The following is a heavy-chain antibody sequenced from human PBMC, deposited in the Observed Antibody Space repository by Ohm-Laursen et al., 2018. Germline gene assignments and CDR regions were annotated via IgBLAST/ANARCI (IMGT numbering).Heavy chain of an antibody. V-gene: IGHV4-59*12. CDR1: GGAISNYY. Sequence: SETLSLTCTVSGGAISNYYWSWIRQPPGKGLEWIGHINYSGSTNYNPSLKSRVTMSVDTSKNQFSLKLSSVTAADTAVYYCARDRLYYYDSSGYLEYFQHWGQGTLVTVSS. CDR3: ARDRLYYYDSSGYLEYFQH. CDR2: INYSGST. J-gene: IGHJ1*01. D-gene: IGHD3-22*01.